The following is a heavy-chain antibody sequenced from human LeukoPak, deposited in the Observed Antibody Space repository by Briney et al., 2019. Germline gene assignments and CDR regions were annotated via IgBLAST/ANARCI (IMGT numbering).Heavy chain of an antibody. CDR2: ISDSGSST. D-gene: IGHD6-6*01. J-gene: IGHJ4*02. V-gene: IGHV3-23*01. CDR3: AALAIAARSDFNY. Sequence: GGSLRLSCAASGFPFNSYAMSWVRQAPGKGLEWVSSISDSGSSTYYAHSERGRFTISRDNSKNTLYLQMNSLGVDDTAVYYCAALAIAARSDFNYWGQGTLVTVSS. CDR1: GFPFNSYA.